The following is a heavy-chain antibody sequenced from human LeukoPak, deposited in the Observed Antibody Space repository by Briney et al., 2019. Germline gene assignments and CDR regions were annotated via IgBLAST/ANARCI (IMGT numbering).Heavy chain of an antibody. Sequence: RGSLTLSCAAAGFTFSSDWMSWGRQAPRQGRGWVANIEQDGSERYYVDSVKGRFTISRDNAKNSLYLQMNSLRAEDTAVYYCARGSVVVPADLYYYYGMDVWGQGTTVTVSS. V-gene: IGHV3-7*01. J-gene: IGHJ6*02. CDR2: IEQDGSER. CDR1: GFTFSSDW. CDR3: ARGSVVVPADLYYYYGMDV. D-gene: IGHD2-2*01.